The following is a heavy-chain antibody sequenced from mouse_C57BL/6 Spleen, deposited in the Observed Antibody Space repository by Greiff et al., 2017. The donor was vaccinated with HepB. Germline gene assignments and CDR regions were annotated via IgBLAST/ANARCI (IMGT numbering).Heavy chain of an antibody. CDR1: GYSITSGYY. D-gene: IGHD2-5*01. CDR2: ISYDGSN. V-gene: IGHV3-6*01. Sequence: EVQLQQSGPGLVKPSQSLSLTCSVTGYSITSGYYWNWIRQFPGNKLEWMGYISYDGSNNYNPSLKNRISITRDTSKNQFFLKLNSVTTEDTATYYCARERALYSNFDYWGQGTTLTVSS. J-gene: IGHJ2*01. CDR3: ARERALYSNFDY.